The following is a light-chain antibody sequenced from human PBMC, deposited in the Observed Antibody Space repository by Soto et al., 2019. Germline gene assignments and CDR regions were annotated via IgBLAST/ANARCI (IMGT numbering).Light chain of an antibody. J-gene: IGKJ1*01. V-gene: IGKV3-20*01. CDR2: GAS. Sequence: EILLTQSPSALSLSPGEGVTLSCRASQSVTVNSLAWYQQKPGQAPRLLIYGASSRATGIPDRFSGSGSGTDFTLTISRLEPEDFAVYFCQQYGSSPQTFGQGTKVDIK. CDR1: QSVTVNS. CDR3: QQYGSSPQT.